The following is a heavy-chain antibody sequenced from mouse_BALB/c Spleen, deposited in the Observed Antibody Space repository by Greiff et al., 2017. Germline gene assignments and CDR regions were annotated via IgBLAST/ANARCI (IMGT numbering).Heavy chain of an antibody. Sequence: EVQVVESGGDLVKPGGSLKLSCAASGFTFSSYGMSWVRQTPDKRLEWVATISSGGSYTYYPDSVKGRFTISRDNAKNTLYLQMSSLKSEDTAMYYCARRGTYDYTWFAYWGQGTLVTVSA. V-gene: IGHV5-6*01. CDR2: ISSGGSYT. D-gene: IGHD2-4*01. CDR3: ARRGTYDYTWFAY. J-gene: IGHJ3*01. CDR1: GFTFSSYG.